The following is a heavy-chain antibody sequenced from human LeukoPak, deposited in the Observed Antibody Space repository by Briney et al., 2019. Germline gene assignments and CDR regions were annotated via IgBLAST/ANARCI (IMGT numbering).Heavy chain of an antibody. D-gene: IGHD3-10*01. CDR2: IYPCDSDA. V-gene: IGHV5-51*01. CDR3: ARRTMAGTIGIYYFDH. J-gene: IGHJ4*02. Sequence: GESLKILSKGFGYGFTTYWNGWVRQIPGKGLEWMGIIYPCDSDATYSPSFQGQVTISADKSISTAYLQWSSLKASDTAMYYCARRTMAGTIGIYYFDHWGQGTLVTVSS. CDR1: GYGFTTYW.